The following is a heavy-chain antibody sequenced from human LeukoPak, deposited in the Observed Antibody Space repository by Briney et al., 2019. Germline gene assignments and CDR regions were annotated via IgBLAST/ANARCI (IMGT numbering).Heavy chain of an antibody. Sequence: DPLSLPCTVSGRSISSYYGSWMRQPAGKGREGIGCIYTRGRTKYNPSLKRTVTMSVDTSKNQFSLKLSSVTPADTAVYYCGRDRGRLRYFDPFDYWGQGTLVTVSS. D-gene: IGHD3-9*01. CDR1: GRSISSYY. CDR2: IYTRGRT. V-gene: IGHV4-4*07. CDR3: GRDRGRLRYFDPFDY. J-gene: IGHJ4*02.